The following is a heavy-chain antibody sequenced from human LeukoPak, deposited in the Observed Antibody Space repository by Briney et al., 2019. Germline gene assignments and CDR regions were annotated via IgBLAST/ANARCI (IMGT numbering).Heavy chain of an antibody. V-gene: IGHV3-48*03. CDR1: GFTFSNYE. CDR2: ISSSGSTM. CDR3: ARDSRITMIVVVIMAFDI. Sequence: GGSLRLSCAASGFTFSNYEMNWVRQAPGKGLEWVSYISSSGSTMYYADSVKGRFTISRDNAKNSLYLQMNSLRAEDTAVYYCARDSRITMIVVVIMAFDIWGQGTMVTVPS. D-gene: IGHD3-22*01. J-gene: IGHJ3*02.